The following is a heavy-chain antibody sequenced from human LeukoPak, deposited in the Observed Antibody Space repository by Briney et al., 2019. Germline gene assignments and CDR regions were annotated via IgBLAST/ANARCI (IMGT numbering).Heavy chain of an antibody. CDR1: GYTFTGYY. V-gene: IGHV1-2*02. D-gene: IGHD2-21*02. Sequence: GASVKVSCKASGYTFTGYYMHWVRQAPGQGLEWMGWINPNSGGTNYAQKFQGRVTMTRDTSISTAYMELSRLRSDDTAVYYCARGFARGIGDPFDYWGQGTLVTVSS. J-gene: IGHJ4*02. CDR3: ARGFARGIGDPFDY. CDR2: INPNSGGT.